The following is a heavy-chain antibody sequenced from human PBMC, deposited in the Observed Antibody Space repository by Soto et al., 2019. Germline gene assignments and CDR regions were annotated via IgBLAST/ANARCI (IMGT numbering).Heavy chain of an antibody. V-gene: IGHV3-9*01. J-gene: IGHJ4*02. D-gene: IGHD3-16*01. Sequence: EVQLVESGGGLVQPGRSLRLSCAASGFTFDDHAMHWVRQAPGKGLEWVSAISWKSGSTDYADSVKGRFTISRDNAKSSLFLQMSGLRDEDTGVYFCVGGGLRFFDYWGQGARVTVSS. CDR2: ISWKSGST. CDR1: GFTFDDHA. CDR3: VGGGLRFFDY.